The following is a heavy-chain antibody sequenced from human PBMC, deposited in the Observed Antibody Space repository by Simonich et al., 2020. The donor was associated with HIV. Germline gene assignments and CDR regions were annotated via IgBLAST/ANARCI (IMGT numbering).Heavy chain of an antibody. Sequence: QVQLQQWGAGLLKPWETLSLTCAVYGGSFSGYYWTWIRQPPGKGLEWIGEITYSGRTNYKPSLESRVTISVDTSKKQFSLKLTSVTAADTAIYFCAREVGYYPPQLEENNAFDVWGQGTMVTVSS. D-gene: IGHD2-8*01. CDR3: AREVGYYPPQLEENNAFDV. V-gene: IGHV4-34*01. J-gene: IGHJ3*01. CDR2: ITYSGRT. CDR1: GGSFSGYY.